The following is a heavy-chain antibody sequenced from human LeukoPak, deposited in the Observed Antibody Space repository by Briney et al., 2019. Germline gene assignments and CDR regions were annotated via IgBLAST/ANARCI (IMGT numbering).Heavy chain of an antibody. V-gene: IGHV4-61*08. CDR1: GGSISSGGYY. CDR2: IYYSGST. J-gene: IGHJ4*02. Sequence: SETLSLTCTVSGGSISSGGYYWSWIRQHPGKGLEWIGYIYYSGSTNYSPSLKSRVTISVDMSKNQFSLKLSSVTAADTAVYYCARGPLPQNYYDSSGSDPPGFDYWGQGTLVTVSS. D-gene: IGHD3-22*01. CDR3: ARGPLPQNYYDSSGSDPPGFDY.